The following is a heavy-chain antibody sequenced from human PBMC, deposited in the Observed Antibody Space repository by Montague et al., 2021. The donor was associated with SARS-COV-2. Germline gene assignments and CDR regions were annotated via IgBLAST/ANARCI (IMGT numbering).Heavy chain of an antibody. V-gene: IGHV4-59*08. CDR2: ISDSGST. CDR3: ARVDSSGPGEY. J-gene: IGHJ4*02. Sequence: SGTLSLTCTVSGGSLNNYFWSWIRQPPEKGLEWVGYISDSGSTKYNPSLQSRVTISVDTARNQFSLKLLSVTAADTAFYYCARVDSSGPGEYWGQGILVSVSS. D-gene: IGHD3-22*01. CDR1: GGSLNNYF.